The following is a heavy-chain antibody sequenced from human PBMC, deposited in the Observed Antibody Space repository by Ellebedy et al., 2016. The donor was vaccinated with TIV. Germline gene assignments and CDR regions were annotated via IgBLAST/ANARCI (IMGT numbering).Heavy chain of an antibody. CDR2: IWYDGSNE. CDR3: ARDDEYRFDY. Sequence: GESLKISCAASGFTFNTCAMHWVRQAPGKGLEWVAIIWYDGSNEYYADSVKGRFTISRDNSKNTLYLQMNSLRAEDSAVYYCARDDEYRFDYWGQGALVTVSS. D-gene: IGHD2/OR15-2a*01. CDR1: GFTFNTCA. J-gene: IGHJ4*02. V-gene: IGHV3-33*08.